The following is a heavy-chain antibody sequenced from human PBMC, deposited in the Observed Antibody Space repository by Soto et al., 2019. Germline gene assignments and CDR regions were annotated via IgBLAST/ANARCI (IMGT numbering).Heavy chain of an antibody. J-gene: IGHJ6*02. CDR2: IYYSGST. CDR1: GGSISSYY. D-gene: IGHD3-3*01. Sequence: SETLSLTCTVSGGSISSYYWSWIRQPPGKGLEWIGYIYYSGSTNYNPSLKSRVTISVDTSKNQFSLKLSSVTAADTAVYYCAREVRFLEWSHNYYYYYGMDVWGQGTTVTVSS. CDR3: AREVRFLEWSHNYYYYYGMDV. V-gene: IGHV4-59*01.